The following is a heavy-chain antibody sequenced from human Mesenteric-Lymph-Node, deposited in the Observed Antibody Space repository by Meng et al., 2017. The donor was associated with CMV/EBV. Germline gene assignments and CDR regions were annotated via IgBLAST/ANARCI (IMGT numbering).Heavy chain of an antibody. J-gene: IGHJ5*02. CDR3: ARPFPSWQSPRLDPFGA. Sequence: LQRRESGPVQVKPSETLSLTCTVSGDSISSFYYWGWIRQPPGRGLEWIGSVHYTGSTYYSPSLKSRVTVSVDTSKNQFSLRLTSVTAADTAVYYCARPFPSWQSPRLDPFGAWGQGTLVTVSS. D-gene: IGHD6-19*01. CDR1: GDSISSFYY. V-gene: IGHV4-39*01. CDR2: VHYTGST.